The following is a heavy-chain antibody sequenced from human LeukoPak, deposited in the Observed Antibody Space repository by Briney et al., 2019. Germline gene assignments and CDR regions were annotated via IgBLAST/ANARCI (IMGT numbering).Heavy chain of an antibody. Sequence: SETLSLTCTVSGGSISSGSYYWSWIRQPAGKGLEWIGRIYTSGSTNYNPSLKSRVTISVDTSKNQFSLKLSSVTAADTAVYYCARAADVDTAMVSDWFDPWGQGTLVTVSS. CDR2: IYTSGST. D-gene: IGHD5-18*01. CDR1: GGSISSGSYY. CDR3: ARAADVDTAMVSDWFDP. J-gene: IGHJ5*02. V-gene: IGHV4-61*02.